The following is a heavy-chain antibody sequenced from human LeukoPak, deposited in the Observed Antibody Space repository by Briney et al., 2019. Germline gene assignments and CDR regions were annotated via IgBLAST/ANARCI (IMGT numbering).Heavy chain of an antibody. CDR2: IYSGGST. V-gene: IGHV3-53*01. D-gene: IGHD6-13*01. J-gene: IGHJ4*02. Sequence: GGSLRLSCGASGFTVSSNYMSWVRQAPGKGLEWVSVIYSGGSTYYADSVKGRFTISRDNSKNTLYLQMNSLRAEDTAVYYCASPYIAAAGTGDDYWGQGTLVTVSS. CDR3: ASPYIAAAGTGDDY. CDR1: GFTVSSNY.